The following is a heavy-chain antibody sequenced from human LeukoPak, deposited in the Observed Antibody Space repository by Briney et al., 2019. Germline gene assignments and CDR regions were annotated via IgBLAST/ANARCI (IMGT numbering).Heavy chain of an antibody. J-gene: IGHJ6*02. D-gene: IGHD4-23*01. Sequence: ASVKVSCKASGYTFTSYYMHWVRQAPGQGLEWMGIINPSGGSTSYAQKFQGGVTMTRDTSTSTVYMELSSLRSEDTAVYYCARDRAYSGNDYYYYYGMDVWGQGTTVTVSS. CDR1: GYTFTSYY. CDR2: INPSGGST. CDR3: ARDRAYSGNDYYYYYGMDV. V-gene: IGHV1-46*01.